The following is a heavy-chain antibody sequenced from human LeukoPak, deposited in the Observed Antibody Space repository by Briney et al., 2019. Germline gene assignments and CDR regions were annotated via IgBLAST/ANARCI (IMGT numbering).Heavy chain of an antibody. CDR3: AKDILTYYYGSSGYYFDT. CDR1: GFTFSSFA. Sequence: GGSLRLSCSASGFTFSSFAMSWVRRAPGKGLEWLSAITGDGDYTYSADSVTGRFTISRDNSKNALFLQMHSLRAEDTAVYYCAKDILTYYYGSSGYYFDTWGQGTLVTASS. J-gene: IGHJ4*02. CDR2: ITGDGDYT. V-gene: IGHV3-23*01. D-gene: IGHD3-10*01.